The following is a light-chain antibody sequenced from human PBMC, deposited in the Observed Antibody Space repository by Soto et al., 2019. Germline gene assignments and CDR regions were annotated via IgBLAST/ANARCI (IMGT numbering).Light chain of an antibody. Sequence: QSALTQPASVSGSPGQSIIISCAGTSSDVGGYNYVSWYQHHPGKAPKLMIYEVSSRPLGVSNRFSGSKSGNTASLTISGLQAEDDGDYSCTSYTSSSTYVFGTGTKVTVL. V-gene: IGLV2-14*01. J-gene: IGLJ1*01. CDR2: EVS. CDR1: SSDVGGYNY. CDR3: TSYTSSSTYV.